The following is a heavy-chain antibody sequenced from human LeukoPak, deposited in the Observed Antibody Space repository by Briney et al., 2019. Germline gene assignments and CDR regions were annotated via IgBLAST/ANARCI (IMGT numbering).Heavy chain of an antibody. D-gene: IGHD5-12*01. CDR3: ARGGYSFDY. CDR2: LHADGSEM. CDR1: GFSLSGYW. V-gene: IGHV3-7*01. Sequence: GGSLRFSCAAYGFSLSGYWMSWVRQAPGKGLEWVARLHADGSEMYYVDSVKGRFTISRDNTKNSLYVQVNSLRVEDTAVYYCARGGYSFDYLGQGTLVTVSS. J-gene: IGHJ4*02.